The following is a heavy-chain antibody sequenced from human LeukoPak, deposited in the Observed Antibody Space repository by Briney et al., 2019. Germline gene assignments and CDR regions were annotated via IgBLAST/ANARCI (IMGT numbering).Heavy chain of an antibody. CDR2: IYHSGST. Sequence: PSGTLSLTCAVSGGSISSSNWWSWVRQPPGKGLEWIGEIYHSGSTNYNPSLKSRITISLDKSKNQFSLNLSSVTAADTAVYYCARGAPGVSAFDIWGQGTMVTVSS. J-gene: IGHJ3*02. D-gene: IGHD3-10*01. V-gene: IGHV4-4*02. CDR1: GGSISSSNW. CDR3: ARGAPGVSAFDI.